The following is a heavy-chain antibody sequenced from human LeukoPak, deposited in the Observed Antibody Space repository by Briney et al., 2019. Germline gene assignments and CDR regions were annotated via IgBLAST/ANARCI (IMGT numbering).Heavy chain of an antibody. CDR3: VRGRGWYPDY. J-gene: IGHJ4*02. CDR1: GFTFSTYW. V-gene: IGHV3-7*01. D-gene: IGHD6-19*01. CDR2: IKQDGSDK. Sequence: PGGSLRLSCAASGFTFSTYWMTWVRQAPGKGLEWVANIKQDGSDKYYVDSVKGRFTISRDNAKSSLYLLMNSLRAEDTAVYYCVRGRGWYPDYWGQGTLVTVSS.